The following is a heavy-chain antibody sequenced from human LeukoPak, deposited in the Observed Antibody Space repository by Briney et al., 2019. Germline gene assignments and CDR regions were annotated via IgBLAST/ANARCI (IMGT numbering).Heavy chain of an antibody. CDR2: IYYSGST. CDR3: ARSRLRWNFDY. D-gene: IGHD4-23*01. J-gene: IGHJ4*02. Sequence: PSETLSLTCTVSGASITSYYWSWIRQPPGKGLEWIGYIYYSGSTTYKPSLKSRVTISVDTSKNQFSLKLSSVTAADTAVYYCARSRLRWNFDYWDQGTLVTVSP. V-gene: IGHV4-59*08. CDR1: GASITSYY.